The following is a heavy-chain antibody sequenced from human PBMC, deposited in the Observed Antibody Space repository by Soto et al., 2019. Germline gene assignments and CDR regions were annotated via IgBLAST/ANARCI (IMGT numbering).Heavy chain of an antibody. Sequence: EVPLVESGGGLVQPGGSLRLSCAASGFTFSSYAMQWVRQAPGKGLEYVSAISSNGGSTYYANSVKGRFTISRDNSKNTLYLQMGSLRAEDMAVYYCARGRSGYEFDYWGQGTLVTVSS. J-gene: IGHJ4*02. CDR2: ISSNGGST. D-gene: IGHD5-12*01. CDR1: GFTFSSYA. CDR3: ARGRSGYEFDY. V-gene: IGHV3-64*01.